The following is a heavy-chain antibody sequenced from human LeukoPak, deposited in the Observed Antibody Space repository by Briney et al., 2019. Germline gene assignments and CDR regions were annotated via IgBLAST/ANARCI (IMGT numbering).Heavy chain of an antibody. Sequence: PSQTLSLTCTVSGGSISSGGYYWSWIRQHPGKGLEWIGYIYYSGSTYYNPSLKSRVTISVDTSKNQFSLKLSSVTAADTAVYYCASGAHSSSSFDYWGQGTLVTVSS. D-gene: IGHD6-6*01. CDR2: IYYSGST. J-gene: IGHJ4*02. V-gene: IGHV4-31*03. CDR3: ASGAHSSSSFDY. CDR1: GGSISSGGYY.